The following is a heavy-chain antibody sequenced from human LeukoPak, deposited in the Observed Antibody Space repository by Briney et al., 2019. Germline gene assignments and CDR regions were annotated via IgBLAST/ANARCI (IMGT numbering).Heavy chain of an antibody. CDR2: MNPNSGNT. V-gene: IGHV1-8*01. Sequence: GASVKVSCKASGYTFTSYDINWVRQATGQGLEWTGWMNPNSGNTGYAQKFQGRVTITADTSTDTAYMELSSLRSEDTAVYYCATDSRGGSPYVNWGQGTLVTVSS. J-gene: IGHJ4*02. D-gene: IGHD1-26*01. CDR1: GYTFTSYD. CDR3: ATDSRGGSPYVN.